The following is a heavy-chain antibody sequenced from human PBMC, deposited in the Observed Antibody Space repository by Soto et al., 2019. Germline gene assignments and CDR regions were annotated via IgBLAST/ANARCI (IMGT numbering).Heavy chain of an antibody. V-gene: IGHV2-5*02. Sequence: QITLKESGPTLVKPTQTLTLTCTFSGFSLSTSGVGVGWIRQPPGKALEWLALIYWDDAKRYSPSLKSRLTITKDPSKNQVVLTMTNMDPVDTATYYCARGGVVVAVDYWGQGTLVTVSS. CDR1: GFSLSTSGVG. CDR3: ARGGVVVAVDY. CDR2: IYWDDAK. D-gene: IGHD2-15*01. J-gene: IGHJ4*02.